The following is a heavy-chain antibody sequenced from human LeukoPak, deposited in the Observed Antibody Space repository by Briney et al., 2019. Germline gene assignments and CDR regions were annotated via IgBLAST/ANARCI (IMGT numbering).Heavy chain of an antibody. CDR1: GYTFTSYG. D-gene: IGHD6-19*01. CDR3: ARDLEKYSSGWYGVDY. CDR2: ISAYNGNT. V-gene: IGHV1-18*01. Sequence: GASVKASCKASGYTFTSYGISWVRQAPGQGLEWMGWISAYNGNTNYAQKLQGRVTMTTDTSTSTAYMELRSLRSDDTAVYYCARDLEKYSSGWYGVDYWGQGTLVTVSS. J-gene: IGHJ4*02.